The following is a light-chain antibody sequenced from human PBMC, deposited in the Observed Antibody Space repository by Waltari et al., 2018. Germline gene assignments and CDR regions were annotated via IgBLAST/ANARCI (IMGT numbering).Light chain of an antibody. Sequence: EIVMTQSPAALSVSPGERVTLSCRASQNIGTPLAWYQQKPGPSPRLLLYLSSTRSTGVPARFSGIGSGTEFTLTISSLQSEDFGVYYCQQFTIWPYTFGQGTKLEI. J-gene: IGKJ2*01. CDR1: QNIGTP. CDR2: LSS. CDR3: QQFTIWPYT. V-gene: IGKV3-15*01.